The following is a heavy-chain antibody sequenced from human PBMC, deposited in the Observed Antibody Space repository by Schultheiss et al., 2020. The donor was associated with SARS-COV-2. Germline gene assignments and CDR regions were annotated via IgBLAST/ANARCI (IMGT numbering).Heavy chain of an antibody. CDR1: GFSFDDYG. D-gene: IGHD1-1*01. CDR2: IRYDGSNK. J-gene: IGHJ6*03. Sequence: GESLKISCAASGFSFDDYGMHWVRQAPGKGLEWVAFIRYDGSNKYYADSVKGRFTISRDNAKNSLYLQMNSLRPEDTAMYYCAKVATDYYFYYMDVWGKGTTVTVSS. CDR3: AKVATDYYFYYMDV. V-gene: IGHV3-30*02.